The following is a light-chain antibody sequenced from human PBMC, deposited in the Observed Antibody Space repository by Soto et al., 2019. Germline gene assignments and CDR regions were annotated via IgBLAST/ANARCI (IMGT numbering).Light chain of an antibody. CDR1: QSISSD. Sequence: EIVKTPSPATLSVSPGERATLCSRASQSISSDLAWYQQKPGQAPRLLIFGASTGAPGISGRFSGSGSGTEFTLTISSLRSEDFAFYYCQQYNNWPRTLGQGTRWIS. CDR2: GAS. J-gene: IGKJ1*01. V-gene: IGKV3-15*01. CDR3: QQYNNWPRT.